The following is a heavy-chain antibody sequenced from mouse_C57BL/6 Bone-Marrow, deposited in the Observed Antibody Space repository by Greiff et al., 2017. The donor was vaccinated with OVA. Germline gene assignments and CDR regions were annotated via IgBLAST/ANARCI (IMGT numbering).Heavy chain of an antibody. CDR3: ARSDYDWAMDY. CDR2: IDPSDSYT. CDR1: GYTFTSYW. J-gene: IGHJ4*01. V-gene: IGHV1-59*01. Sequence: QVQLKQPGAELVRPGTSVKLSCKASGYTFTSYWMHWVKQRPGQGLEWIGVIDPSDSYTNYNQKFKGKATLTVDTSSSTAYMQLSSLTSEDSAVYYCARSDYDWAMDYWGQGTSVTVSS. D-gene: IGHD2-4*01.